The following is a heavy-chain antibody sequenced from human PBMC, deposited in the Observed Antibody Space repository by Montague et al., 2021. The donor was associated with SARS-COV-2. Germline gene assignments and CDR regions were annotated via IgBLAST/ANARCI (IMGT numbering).Heavy chain of an antibody. V-gene: IGHV3-23*03. CDR3: ATRYNSGWHDALDI. D-gene: IGHD6-19*01. Sequence: SLRLSCAASGFTFSNYEMNWVRQAPGKELEWVSIIYRGGSITYYADALKGRYTISRDDFKNTVYLQMNSLRADDTAVYYCATRYNSGWHDALDIWGQGTMVTVSS. CDR1: GFTFSNYE. CDR2: IYRGGSIT. J-gene: IGHJ3*02.